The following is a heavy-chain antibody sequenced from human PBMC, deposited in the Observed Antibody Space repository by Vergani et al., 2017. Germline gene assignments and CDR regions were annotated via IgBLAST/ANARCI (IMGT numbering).Heavy chain of an antibody. D-gene: IGHD5-12*01. CDR3: ARVSGYSGYDYDY. Sequence: QVQLQESGPGLVKPSQTLSLTCTVSGGSISSGSYYWSWIRQPAGKGLEWIGRIYTSGSTNYNPSLKSRVTISVDTSKNQFSLKLSSVTAADTAVYCCARVSGYSGYDYDYWGQGTLVTVSS. CDR2: IYTSGST. J-gene: IGHJ4*02. CDR1: GGSISSGSYY. V-gene: IGHV4-61*02.